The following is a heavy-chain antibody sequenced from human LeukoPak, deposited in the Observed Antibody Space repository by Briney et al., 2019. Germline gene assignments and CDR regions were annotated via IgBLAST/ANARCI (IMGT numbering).Heavy chain of an antibody. V-gene: IGHV4-34*01. CDR2: INHSGST. CDR1: GGSFSGYY. J-gene: IGHJ4*02. Sequence: SETLSLTCAVYGGSFSGYYWSWIRQPPGKGLEWIGEINHSGSTNYNPSLKSRVTISVDTSKNQFSLKLSSVTAADTAVYCCAGSDDYGPWDYWGQGTLVTVSS. CDR3: AGSDDYGPWDY. D-gene: IGHD4/OR15-4a*01.